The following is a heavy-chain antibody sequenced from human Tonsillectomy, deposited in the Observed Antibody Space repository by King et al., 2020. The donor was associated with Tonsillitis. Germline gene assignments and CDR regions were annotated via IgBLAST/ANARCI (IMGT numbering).Heavy chain of an antibody. CDR2: TTPNGGGK. CDR3: GRELRVSGSPNEGIDF. V-gene: IGHV3-7*03. CDR1: GFTFSNSS. J-gene: IGHJ3*01. Sequence: QLVQSGGALVQPGGSLRLSCAASGFTFSNSSMTWFRRPPGKGRDGGAITTPNGGGKHSVDSVKGRFNISRDNTNNSLYLQINSLRAEDTAVYYCGRELRVSGSPNEGIDFWGQGTMVTVSS. D-gene: IGHD4-17*01.